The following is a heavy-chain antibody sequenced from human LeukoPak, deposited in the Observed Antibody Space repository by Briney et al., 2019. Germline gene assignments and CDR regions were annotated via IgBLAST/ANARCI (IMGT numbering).Heavy chain of an antibody. D-gene: IGHD1-26*01. CDR3: ATSGSYRIIDY. V-gene: IGHV1-2*02. Sequence: ASVKVSCKASGYTFTGYSMHWVRQAPGQGLEWMRWINPNSGATNYAQKFQGRVTMTRDTSISTAYMELSRLRSDDTAVYYCATSGSYRIIDYWGQGTLVTVSS. CDR1: GYTFTGYS. CDR2: INPNSGAT. J-gene: IGHJ4*02.